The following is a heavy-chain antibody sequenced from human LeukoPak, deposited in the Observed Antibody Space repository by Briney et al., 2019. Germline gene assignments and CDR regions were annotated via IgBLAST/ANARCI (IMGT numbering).Heavy chain of an antibody. CDR1: GGSISSYY. V-gene: IGHV4-4*07. D-gene: IGHD3-22*01. CDR2: IYTSGST. Sequence: TSETLSLTCTVSGGSISSYYWSWIRQPAGKGLEWIGRIYTSGSTNYNPFLKSRVTMSVDTSKNQFSLKLSSVTAADTAVYYCARDYYDSSGYTYYFDYWGQGTLVTVSS. J-gene: IGHJ4*02. CDR3: ARDYYDSSGYTYYFDY.